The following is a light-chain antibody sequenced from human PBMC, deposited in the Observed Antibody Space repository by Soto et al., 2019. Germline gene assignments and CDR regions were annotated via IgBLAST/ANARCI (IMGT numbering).Light chain of an antibody. J-gene: IGLJ1*01. CDR2: QVT. V-gene: IGLV2-14*01. Sequence: QSALTQPASVSVSLGQSITSSCTGTTRDLAGYNYISWYQQLPGKAPKLMIYQVTIRPSGISNRFSGSKSGNTASLTISGLQAEDEADYYCTSFSSSTSLYVFGTGTKVTVL. CDR1: TRDLAGYNY. CDR3: TSFSSSTSLYV.